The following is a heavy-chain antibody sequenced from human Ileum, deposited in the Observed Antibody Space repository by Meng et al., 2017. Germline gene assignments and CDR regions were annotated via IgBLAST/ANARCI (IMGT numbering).Heavy chain of an antibody. Sequence: QLRLQESGPGLVKPSETLSLTCSVSSGSFTNNNYYWVWIRRPPGKGLEWIGSIYYGGSTYYNPSLKSRVTISVDTSKKQISLKLNSVTAADTAVYYCARRTGEEDLLDYWGQGTLVTVSS. J-gene: IGHJ4*02. CDR3: ARRTGEEDLLDY. CDR2: IYYGGST. CDR1: SGSFTNNNYY. D-gene: IGHD7-27*01. V-gene: IGHV4-39*01.